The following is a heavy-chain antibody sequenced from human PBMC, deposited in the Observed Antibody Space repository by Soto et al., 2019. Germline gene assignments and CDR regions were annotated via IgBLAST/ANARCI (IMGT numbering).Heavy chain of an antibody. Sequence: QITLNESGPTLVKPTQTLTLTCTFSGFSLTTSGVGVGWIRQSPGKAPEWLALIYWDDDKRYSPSLKSRLTITKDTSKNQAVRTMANLDPADTATYYGAHRVLRTVFGLVTTTAIYFDFWGQGTPVAVSS. CDR1: GFSLTTSGVG. CDR2: IYWDDDK. J-gene: IGHJ4*02. D-gene: IGHD3-3*01. CDR3: AHRVLRTVFGLVTTTAIYFDF. V-gene: IGHV2-5*02.